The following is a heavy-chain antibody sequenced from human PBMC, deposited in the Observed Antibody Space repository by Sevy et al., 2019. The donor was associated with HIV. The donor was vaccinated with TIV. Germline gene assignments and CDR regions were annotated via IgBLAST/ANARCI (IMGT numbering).Heavy chain of an antibody. CDR1: GFTFSSYA. D-gene: IGHD3-10*01. V-gene: IGHV3-23*01. CDR2: ISSSGVST. J-gene: IGHJ4*02. CDR3: ARDISPSNYYASGSFVY. Sequence: GGSLRLSCAASGFTFSSYAMSWVRQAPGKGLEWVSTISSSGVSTYYADSVKGRFTISRDNSKNTLNLQMNSLRAEDTAVYYCARDISPSNYYASGSFVYWGQGTQVTVSS.